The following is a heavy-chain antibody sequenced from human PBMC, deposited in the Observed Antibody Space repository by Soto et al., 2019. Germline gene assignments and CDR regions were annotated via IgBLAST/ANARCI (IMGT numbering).Heavy chain of an antibody. J-gene: IGHJ5*02. CDR1: GFTFSSDG. Sequence: SLRLSCAASGFTFSSDGMPWVRQAPGKGLEWVAVISYDGSNKYYADSVKGRFTISRDNSKNTLYLQMNSLRAEDTAVYYCAKRGYGRYNWFDPWGQGTLVTVSS. CDR2: ISYDGSNK. D-gene: IGHD5-18*01. CDR3: AKRGYGRYNWFDP. V-gene: IGHV3-30*18.